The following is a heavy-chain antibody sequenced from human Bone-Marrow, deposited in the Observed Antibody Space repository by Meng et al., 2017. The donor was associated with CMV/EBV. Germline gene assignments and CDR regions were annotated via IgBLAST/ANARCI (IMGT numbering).Heavy chain of an antibody. Sequence: GGSLRLSCAASGFTLSSYEMNWVRQAPGKGLEWVSYISSSGSTIYYADSVKGRFTITRDNAKNSLYLQMNSLRAEDTAVYYCARFGLLVFYDILAGYSYGMDVWGQGTTVTFSS. CDR2: ISSSGSTI. CDR3: ARFGLLVFYDILAGYSYGMDV. CDR1: GFTLSSYE. V-gene: IGHV3-48*03. D-gene: IGHD3-9*01. J-gene: IGHJ6*02.